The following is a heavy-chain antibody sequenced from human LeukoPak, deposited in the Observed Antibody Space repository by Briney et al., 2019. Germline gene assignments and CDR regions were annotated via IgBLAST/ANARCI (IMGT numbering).Heavy chain of an antibody. CDR1: EFTFSSYN. J-gene: IGHJ4*02. Sequence: HTGGSLRLSCTASEFTFSSYNMNWVRQAPGKGLEWVSYISYSSSTRYYADSVKGRFTISRDNAKNSLYLQINSPRDEDMAVYYCARVGSEWLVNDYWGQGALVTVSS. D-gene: IGHD6-19*01. V-gene: IGHV3-48*02. CDR3: ARVGSEWLVNDY. CDR2: ISYSSSTR.